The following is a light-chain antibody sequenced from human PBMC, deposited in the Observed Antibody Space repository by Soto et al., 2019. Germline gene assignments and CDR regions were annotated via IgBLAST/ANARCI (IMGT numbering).Light chain of an antibody. CDR1: QSVSSSY. J-gene: IGKJ5*01. CDR2: GAS. Sequence: ELVLTQSPATLSLSPGERATLSCRASQSVSSSYLAWYQQKPGQAPRLLIYGASGRATGIPDRFSGSGSGTDFTLTISRLEPEDVAVYYCQQYGSSPPVTFGKGTRLEIE. CDR3: QQYGSSPPVT. V-gene: IGKV3-20*01.